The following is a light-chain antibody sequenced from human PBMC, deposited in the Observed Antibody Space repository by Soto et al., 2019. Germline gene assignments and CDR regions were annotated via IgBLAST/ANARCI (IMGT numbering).Light chain of an antibody. V-gene: IGLV2-8*01. J-gene: IGLJ1*01. CDR2: EVN. Sequence: QSALTQPPSASGSPGQAVTISCTGTSSDVGGYNYVSWYQQYPGKAPKLMIYEVNKRPSGVPDRFSGSKSGNTAYLTVSGLQNEDEADCYCSSYGGTKNVFGTGTQVTVL. CDR1: SSDVGGYNY. CDR3: SSYGGTKNV.